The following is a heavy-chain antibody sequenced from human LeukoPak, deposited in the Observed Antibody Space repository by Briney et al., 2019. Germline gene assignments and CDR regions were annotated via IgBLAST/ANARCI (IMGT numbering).Heavy chain of an antibody. V-gene: IGHV4-59*12. D-gene: IGHD2-15*01. CDR1: GGSISSYY. CDR3: AREVVVYYYMDV. Sequence: SETLSLTCTVSGGSISSYYWSWIRQPPGKGLEWIGYTYYSGSTNYNPSLKSRVTISVDTSKNQFSLKLSSVTAADTAVYYCAREVVVYYYMDVWGKGTTVTISS. J-gene: IGHJ6*03. CDR2: TYYSGST.